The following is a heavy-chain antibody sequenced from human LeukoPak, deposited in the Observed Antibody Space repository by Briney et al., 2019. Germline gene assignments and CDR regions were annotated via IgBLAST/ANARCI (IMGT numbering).Heavy chain of an antibody. CDR2: IYYSGST. CDR1: SGSISSSSYY. J-gene: IGHJ3*02. CDR3: ARLLIDVSVHAFDI. D-gene: IGHD3-16*01. V-gene: IGHV4-39*01. Sequence: SQTLSLTCTVSSGSISSSSYYWGWIRQPPGKGLEWIGSIYYSGSTYYNPSLKSRVTISVDTSKNQFSLKLSSVTAADTAVYYCARLLIDVSVHAFDIWGQGTMVTVSS.